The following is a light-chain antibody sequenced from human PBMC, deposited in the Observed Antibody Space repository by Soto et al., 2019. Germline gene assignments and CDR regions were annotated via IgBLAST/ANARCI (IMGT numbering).Light chain of an antibody. J-gene: IGKJ4*01. CDR3: QQYESYPMT. CDR1: QSISSW. CDR2: KAS. V-gene: IGKV1-5*03. Sequence: DSQMTQYPSTLSASVGDRVTITCRASQSISSWLAWYQQKPGKAPKLLISKASTLQSGVPPRFSSSGSGTEFALTISSLQPDDFAAYYCQQYESYPMTFGGGTKVEIK.